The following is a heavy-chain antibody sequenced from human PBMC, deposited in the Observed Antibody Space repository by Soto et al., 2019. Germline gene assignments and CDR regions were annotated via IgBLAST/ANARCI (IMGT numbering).Heavy chain of an antibody. CDR3: AREPNSTRSTSSSLYYYGMDV. CDR2: IFPGDSDT. J-gene: IGHJ6*01. Sequence: PGESLKISCKGSGYSFTSYWIGWVRQMPGKGLEWMGIIFPGDSDTRYSPSFQGQVTISADKSISTAYLQWSSLKASDTAMYYCAREPNSTRSTSSSLYYYGMDVWGQGTTVTVSS. D-gene: IGHD1-26*01. CDR1: GYSFTSYW. V-gene: IGHV5-51*01.